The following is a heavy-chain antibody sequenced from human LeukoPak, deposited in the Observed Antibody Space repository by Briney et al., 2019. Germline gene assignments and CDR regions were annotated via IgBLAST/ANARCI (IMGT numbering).Heavy chain of an antibody. D-gene: IGHD3-22*01. CDR1: GGSISSSSYY. V-gene: IGHV4-39*07. CDR2: IYYSGST. CDR3: AMTYYYDSSGYNPPFDP. J-gene: IGHJ5*02. Sequence: PSETLSLTCTVSGGSISSSSYYWGWIRQPPGKGLEWIGSIYYSGSTYYNPSLKSRVTISVDTSKNQFSLKLSSVTAADTAVYYCAMTYYYDSSGYNPPFDPWGQGTLVTVSS.